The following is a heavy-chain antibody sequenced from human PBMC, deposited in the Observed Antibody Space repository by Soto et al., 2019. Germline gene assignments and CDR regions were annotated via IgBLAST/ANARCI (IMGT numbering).Heavy chain of an antibody. CDR2: ISWDSGTI. V-gene: IGHV3-9*01. D-gene: IGHD4-17*01. J-gene: IGHJ4*02. Sequence: EVQLVESGGGLVQPDRSLRLSCAASGFTFDDYAMHWVRQAPGKGLEWGSGISWDSGTIAYADSVQGRFTIPRDPAKNSLYLQMNSLRAEDTALDFCAKGSWAQYGDATNFDYWGQGTLVTVSS. CDR1: GFTFDDYA. CDR3: AKGSWAQYGDATNFDY.